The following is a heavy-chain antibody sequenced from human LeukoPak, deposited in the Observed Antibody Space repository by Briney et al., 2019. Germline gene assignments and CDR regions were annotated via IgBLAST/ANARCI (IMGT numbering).Heavy chain of an antibody. CDR3: AKEGCTSATCYANC. CDR2: ISGSGGST. V-gene: IGHV3-23*01. Sequence: GGSLRLSCAASGFTFSSYAMSWVRQAPGKGLEWVSAISGSGGSTYNADSVKGRFTVSRDDSKDTLYLQMNSLRAEDTAVYYCAKEGCTSATCYANCWGQGTLVTVSS. CDR1: GFTFSSYA. J-gene: IGHJ4*02. D-gene: IGHD2-2*01.